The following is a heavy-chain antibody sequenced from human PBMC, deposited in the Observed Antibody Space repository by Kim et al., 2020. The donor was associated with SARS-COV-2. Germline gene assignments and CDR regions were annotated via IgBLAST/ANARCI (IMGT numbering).Heavy chain of an antibody. CDR3: AKDRVVDFPHYYYYGMGI. J-gene: IGHJ6*02. Sequence: GGSLRLSCAASGSSFSRFAMNWVRQAPGKGLEWVSAISASGRNTYYAESVKGRFTISRDNSKNTLYLEINSLRAEDTAVYYCAKDRVVDFPHYYYYGMGIWGQGTAVTVSS. CDR2: ISASGRNT. D-gene: IGHD3-16*02. CDR1: GSSFSRFA. V-gene: IGHV3-23*01.